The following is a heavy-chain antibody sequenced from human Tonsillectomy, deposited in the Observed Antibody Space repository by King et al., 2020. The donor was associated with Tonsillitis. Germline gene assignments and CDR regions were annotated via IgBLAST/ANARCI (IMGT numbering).Heavy chain of an antibody. Sequence: VQLVESGAEVRKPGASLRVSCKASGYTFTGSSMPWVRQAPGQGLEWMGWINPTSGDTNYAQKFQDRVNMTRDTSISTAYLELRRLTSDDTAIYYCTSISFDHFDYWGQGTLVTVSS. CDR3: TSISFDHFDY. J-gene: IGHJ4*02. CDR2: INPTSGDT. D-gene: IGHD3-9*01. V-gene: IGHV1-2*02. CDR1: GYTFTGSS.